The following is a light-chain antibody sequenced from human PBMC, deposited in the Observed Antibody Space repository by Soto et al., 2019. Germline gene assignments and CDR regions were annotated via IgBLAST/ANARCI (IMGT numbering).Light chain of an antibody. CDR1: QSVSSY. Sequence: QSTGTLFVCLGGRTPLSWRASQSVSSYLAWYQQKPGQAPRLLIYSASTRATDIPARFSGSGSGTEFTLTISSLQSEDFALYYCQQYNNWPLTFGGGTKVDIK. V-gene: IGKV3-15*01. CDR2: SAS. J-gene: IGKJ4*01. CDR3: QQYNNWPLT.